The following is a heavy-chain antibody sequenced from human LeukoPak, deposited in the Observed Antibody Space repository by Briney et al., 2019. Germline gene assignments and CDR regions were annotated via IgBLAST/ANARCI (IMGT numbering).Heavy chain of an antibody. D-gene: IGHD3-16*01. CDR1: GFTFSTYW. CDR2: INGDGTSTST. CDR3: AKARDYVWGSSDY. V-gene: IGHV3-74*01. Sequence: GGSLRLSCAASGFTFSTYWMHWVRQAPGKGLVWVSRINGDGTSTSTSYADSVKGRFTISRDNAKNTLYLQMNSLRAEDTAVYYCAKARDYVWGSSDYWGQGTLVTVSS. J-gene: IGHJ4*02.